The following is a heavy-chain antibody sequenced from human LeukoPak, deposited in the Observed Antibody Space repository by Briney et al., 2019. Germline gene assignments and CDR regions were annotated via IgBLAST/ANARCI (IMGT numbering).Heavy chain of an antibody. J-gene: IGHJ3*02. CDR2: IYHSGST. Sequence: SETLSLTCTVSGYSISSGYYWGWIRQPPGKGLEWIGSIYHSGSTYYNPPLKSRVTISVDTSKNQFSLKLSSVTAADTAVYYCARDWPARDAFDIWGQGTMVTVSS. V-gene: IGHV4-38-2*02. CDR1: GYSISSGYY. CDR3: ARDWPARDAFDI.